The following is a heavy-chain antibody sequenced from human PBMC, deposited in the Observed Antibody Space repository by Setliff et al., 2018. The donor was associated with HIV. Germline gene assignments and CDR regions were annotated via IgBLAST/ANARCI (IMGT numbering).Heavy chain of an antibody. V-gene: IGHV4-59*08. J-gene: IGHJ4*02. CDR2: IYYSGST. CDR1: GGSISRHY. D-gene: IGHD6-13*01. Sequence: SETLSLTCTVSGGSISRHYWSWIRQPPGKGLEWIGSIYYSGSTNCNPSLKSRVTISVDTSKEQFSLKRSSVTAADTAVYYCASLPSVLAAPIDYWGQGTLVTVS. CDR3: ASLPSVLAAPIDY.